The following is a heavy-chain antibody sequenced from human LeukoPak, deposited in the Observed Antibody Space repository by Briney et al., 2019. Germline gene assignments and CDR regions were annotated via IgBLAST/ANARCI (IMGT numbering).Heavy chain of an antibody. Sequence: ASVKVSCKASGYTFTGYYMHWVRQAPGQGPEWMGWINPNSGGTNYAQKFQGRVTMIRDTSISTAYMELSRLRSDDTAVYYCARGPYSGSYYYFDYWGQGTLVTVSS. V-gene: IGHV1-2*02. D-gene: IGHD1-26*01. CDR3: ARGPYSGSYYYFDY. J-gene: IGHJ4*02. CDR1: GYTFTGYY. CDR2: INPNSGGT.